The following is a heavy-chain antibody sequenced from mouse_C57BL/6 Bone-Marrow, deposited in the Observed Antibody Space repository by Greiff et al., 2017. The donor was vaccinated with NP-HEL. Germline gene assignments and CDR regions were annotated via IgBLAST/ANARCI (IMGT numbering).Heavy chain of an antibody. CDR1: GYTFTSYW. CDR3: AFTTVAHWYFDV. V-gene: IGHV1-59*01. CDR2: IDPSDSYT. J-gene: IGHJ1*03. Sequence: VQLQQPGAELVRPGTSVKLSCKASGYTFTSYWMHWVKQRPGQGLEWIGVIDPSDSYTNYNQKFKGKATLTVDTSSSTAYMQLSSLTSEDSAVYYCAFTTVAHWYFDVWGTGTTVTVSS. D-gene: IGHD1-1*01.